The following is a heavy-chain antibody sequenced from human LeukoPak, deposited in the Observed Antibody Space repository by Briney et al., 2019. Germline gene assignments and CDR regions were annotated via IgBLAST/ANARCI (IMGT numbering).Heavy chain of an antibody. V-gene: IGHV3-23*01. D-gene: IGHD4-17*01. Sequence: GGSLRLSCEVSGFAFGSEAMSWVRQSPARGLEWVASISPGGGTTYYADYVKDRFTISRDNSNNMLYVQMNSLRAEDTAVYYCAKDFKTVTTYPYYFDYWGQGTLVTVSS. CDR3: AKDFKTVTTYPYYFDY. CDR1: GFAFGSEA. J-gene: IGHJ4*02. CDR2: ISPGGGTT.